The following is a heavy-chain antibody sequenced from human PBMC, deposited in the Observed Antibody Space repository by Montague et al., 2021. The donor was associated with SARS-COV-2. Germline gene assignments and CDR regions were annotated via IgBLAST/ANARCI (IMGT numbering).Heavy chain of an antibody. Sequence: SETLSLTCAVHGTSFSGYYWNWIRQHPGKGLEWIGEINHGGSTKYSPSLKIRLTISADTSKNQFSLKLTSVAAADTAVYYCAGLSDGVVPSPILGVGPYYSYYYVDVWGRGTTVTVSS. D-gene: IGHD3-10*01. CDR3: AGLSDGVVPSPILGVGPYYSYYYVDV. J-gene: IGHJ6*03. CDR1: GTSFSGYY. CDR2: INHGGST. V-gene: IGHV4-34*01.